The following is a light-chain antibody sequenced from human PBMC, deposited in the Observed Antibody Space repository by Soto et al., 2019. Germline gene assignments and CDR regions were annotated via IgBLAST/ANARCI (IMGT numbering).Light chain of an antibody. V-gene: IGLV2-8*01. J-gene: IGLJ1*01. CDR2: EVT. Sequence: QSALTQPPSASGSPGQSVTISCTGTSSDVGGYNYVSWYQQHPGTAPQLLIYEVTKRPSGVPGRFSGSKSGNTASLTISGLQDEDEADYYCRSYAGSNNYVFGTGTKLTVL. CDR1: SSDVGGYNY. CDR3: RSYAGSNNYV.